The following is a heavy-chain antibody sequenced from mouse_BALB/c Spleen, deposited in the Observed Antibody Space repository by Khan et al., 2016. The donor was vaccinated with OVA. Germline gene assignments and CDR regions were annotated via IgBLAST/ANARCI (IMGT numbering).Heavy chain of an antibody. CDR3: ARTDYYGSSYYFDY. CDR2: IDPYTGGT. J-gene: IGHJ2*01. CDR1: GYSFTDYN. V-gene: IGHV1S135*01. D-gene: IGHD1-1*01. Sequence: VRLQQSGPELVKPGASVKVSCKASGYSFTDYNMFWVKQSHGKSLEWIGYIDPYTGGTSYNQKFKGKATLTVDKSSSTAFMHLSRLTSEDSAVFYCARTDYYGSSYYFDYWRQGTTLTVSS.